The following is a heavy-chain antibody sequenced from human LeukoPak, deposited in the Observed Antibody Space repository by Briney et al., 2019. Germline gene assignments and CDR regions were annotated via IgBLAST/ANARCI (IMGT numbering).Heavy chain of an antibody. J-gene: IGHJ4*02. D-gene: IGHD3-10*01. V-gene: IGHV4-34*01. CDR3: ARGGSRLLWFGEPQRYYFDY. Sequence: SETLSLTCAVYGGSFSGYYWSWIRQPPRKGLEWIGEINHSGSTNYNPSLNSRATIPVDTHKHQFSLKLSSVTAADTAVYYCARGGSRLLWFGEPQRYYFDYWGQGTLVTVSS. CDR2: INHSGST. CDR1: GGSFSGYY.